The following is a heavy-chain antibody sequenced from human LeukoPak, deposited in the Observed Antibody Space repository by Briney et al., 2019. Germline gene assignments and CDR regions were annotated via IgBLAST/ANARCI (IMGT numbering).Heavy chain of an antibody. CDR2: ISGSAGST. D-gene: IGHD2-21*02. V-gene: IGHV3-23*01. J-gene: IGHJ6*02. CDR1: GFTFSSYA. CDR3: AKARGICGGDCYSNRYGMDV. Sequence: GGSLRLSGAASGFTFSSYAMSWVRQAPGKGLEWVSAISGSAGSTYYADSVKGRFTISRDNSKNTLYLQMNSLRAEDTAVYYCAKARGICGGDCYSNRYGMDVWGQGTTVTVSS.